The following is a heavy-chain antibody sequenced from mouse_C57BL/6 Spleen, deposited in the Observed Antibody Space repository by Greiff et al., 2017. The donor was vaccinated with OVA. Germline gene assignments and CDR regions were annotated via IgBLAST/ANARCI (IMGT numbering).Heavy chain of an antibody. J-gene: IGHJ4*01. CDR3: ARHEDKLGRKGDAMDY. Sequence: QVHVKQSGAELVKPGASVKLSCKASGYTFTEYTIHWVKQRSGQGLEWIGWFYPGSGSIKYNEKFKDKATLTADKSSSTVYMELSRLTSEDSAVYFCARHEDKLGRKGDAMDYWGQGTSVTVSS. CDR2: FYPGSGSI. V-gene: IGHV1-62-2*01. D-gene: IGHD4-1*01. CDR1: GYTFTEYT.